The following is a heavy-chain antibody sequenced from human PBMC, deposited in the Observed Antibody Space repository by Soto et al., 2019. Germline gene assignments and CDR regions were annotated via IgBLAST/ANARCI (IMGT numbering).Heavy chain of an antibody. CDR3: ARNNGDTARADGWFDP. Sequence: QVQLVQSGAEVKKPGSSVKVSCKASGGTFSSYAISWVRQAPGQGLEWMGGIIPIFGTANYAQKFQGRVTITADESTSTAYMELSSRRSEDTAVYYCARNNGDTARADGWFDPWGQGTLVTVSS. CDR2: IIPIFGTA. J-gene: IGHJ5*02. D-gene: IGHD5-18*01. CDR1: GGTFSSYA. V-gene: IGHV1-69*01.